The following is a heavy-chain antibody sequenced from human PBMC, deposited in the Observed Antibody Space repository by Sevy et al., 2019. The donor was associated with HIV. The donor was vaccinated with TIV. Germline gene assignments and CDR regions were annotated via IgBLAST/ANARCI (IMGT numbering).Heavy chain of an antibody. Sequence: QTLSLTCTVSGGSISCGSYYWSWIRQPAGKGLEWIGRIYTSGSTNYNPSLKSRVTMSVDTSKNQFSLKLSSVTAADTAVYYCARGEGSYYDSSGYPFDIWGQGTMVTVSS. J-gene: IGHJ3*02. D-gene: IGHD3-22*01. V-gene: IGHV4-61*02. CDR3: ARGEGSYYDSSGYPFDI. CDR1: GGSISCGSYY. CDR2: IYTSGST.